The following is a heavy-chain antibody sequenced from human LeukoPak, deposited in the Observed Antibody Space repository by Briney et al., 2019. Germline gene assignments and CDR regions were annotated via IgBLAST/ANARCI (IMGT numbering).Heavy chain of an antibody. CDR2: INHSGST. J-gene: IGHJ3*02. V-gene: IGHV4-30-2*01. Sequence: SETLSLTCAVSGGSISSGGYSWSWIRQPPGKGLEWIGEINHSGSTNYNPSLKSRVTISVDTSKNQFSLKPSSVTAADTAVYYCAGPQDHGGNSPEDAFDIWGQGTMVTVSS. CDR3: AGPQDHGGNSPEDAFDI. D-gene: IGHD4-23*01. CDR1: GGSISSGGYS.